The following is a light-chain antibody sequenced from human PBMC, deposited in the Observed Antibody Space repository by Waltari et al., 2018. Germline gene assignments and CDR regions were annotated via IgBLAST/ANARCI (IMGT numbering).Light chain of an antibody. V-gene: IGKV3-20*01. J-gene: IGKJ1*01. CDR3: QHYGGFPWS. CDR1: RTVYSDY. CDR2: GVS. Sequence: DTLLTQSPGTLSLSPGERATLSCRASRTVYSDYLAWYQQKSGQAPNLLIYGVSNRATGVADRFSGSGSGTDFYLTITRLEPEDAAVYFCQHYGGFPWSFGQGTKVEI.